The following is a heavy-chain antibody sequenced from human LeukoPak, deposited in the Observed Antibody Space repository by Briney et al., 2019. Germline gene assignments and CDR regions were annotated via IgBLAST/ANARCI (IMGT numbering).Heavy chain of an antibody. CDR1: GFPFSSYG. Sequence: QPGRSLTLSCAASGFPFSSYGMHWVRQAPGKGVEWVAVIWYDGSNKYYADSVKSRFTISRDNSKSTLSLQMNSLRAEDTAVYYCAKDYRPWGYYYYMDVWGKGTTVTVPS. V-gene: IGHV3-33*06. CDR2: IWYDGSNK. J-gene: IGHJ6*03. D-gene: IGHD3-16*01. CDR3: AKDYRPWGYYYYMDV.